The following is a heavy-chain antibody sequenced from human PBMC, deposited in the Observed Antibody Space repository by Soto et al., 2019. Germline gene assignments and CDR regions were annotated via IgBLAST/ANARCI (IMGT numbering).Heavy chain of an antibody. Sequence: KSSETLSLTCTVSGASISSYYWSWIRQPPGKGLQWIGYIYYYSGSTNYNPSLKSRVTISVDMSKNQFSLKLSSVTAADTAVYYCARSRGGYFGYWGQGTLVTVPQ. J-gene: IGHJ4*02. CDR2: IYYYSGST. CDR1: GASISSYY. D-gene: IGHD3-22*01. V-gene: IGHV4-59*01. CDR3: ARSRGGYFGY.